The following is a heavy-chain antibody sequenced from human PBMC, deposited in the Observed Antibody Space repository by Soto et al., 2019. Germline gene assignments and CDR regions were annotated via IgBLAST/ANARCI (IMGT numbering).Heavy chain of an antibody. CDR3: ARPGRSSYSSSWYEAFDI. J-gene: IGHJ3*02. Sequence: HGESLKISCKGSGYSFTSYWIGWVRQMPGKGLEWMGIIYPGDSDTRYSPSFQGQVTISADKSISTAYLQWSSLKASDTAMYYCARPGRSSYSSSWYEAFDIWGQGTMVTVSS. CDR1: GYSFTSYW. V-gene: IGHV5-51*01. D-gene: IGHD6-13*01. CDR2: IYPGDSDT.